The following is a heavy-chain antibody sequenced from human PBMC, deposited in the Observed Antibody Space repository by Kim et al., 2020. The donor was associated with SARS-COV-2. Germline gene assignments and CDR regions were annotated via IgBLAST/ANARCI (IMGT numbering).Heavy chain of an antibody. CDR3: ARTNENWFDP. Sequence: GGSLRLSCAASGFTFSDYSMNWVRQAPGKGLEWVSSITSRIYIYYADSVKGRFSISRDNAKSSLYLQMNSLRAEDTAVYYCARTNENWFDPWGQGTLVTVSS. CDR2: ITSRIYI. V-gene: IGHV3-21*01. CDR1: GFTFSDYS. J-gene: IGHJ5*02.